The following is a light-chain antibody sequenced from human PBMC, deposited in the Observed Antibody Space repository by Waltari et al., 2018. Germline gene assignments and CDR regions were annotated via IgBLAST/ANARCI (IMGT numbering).Light chain of an antibody. J-gene: IGKJ4*01. CDR2: AAS. V-gene: IGKV3-20*01. CDR3: QQDGSSPLT. Sequence: EIVLTQSPGTLSLSPGERATLSCRASQSVSSSYLAWYQQSHGQAPRLLIYAASSRATGIPDRFSGSGSGTEFTLTISRLEPEDFAVYYCQQDGSSPLTFGGGTKVEI. CDR1: QSVSSSY.